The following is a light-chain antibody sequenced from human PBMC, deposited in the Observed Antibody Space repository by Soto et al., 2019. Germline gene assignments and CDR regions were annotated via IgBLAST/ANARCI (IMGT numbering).Light chain of an antibody. V-gene: IGKV3-15*01. J-gene: IGKJ5*01. Sequence: EIVMTQSPDSLSLSPGERVTLSCGASESASQTLAWYQQKPGQAPRLLIYGASTRATGTPDRFSGSGSRRVFTLTISSLQSEDFGVYYCQQYKDWPLTFGQGTRLEIK. CDR1: ESASQT. CDR2: GAS. CDR3: QQYKDWPLT.